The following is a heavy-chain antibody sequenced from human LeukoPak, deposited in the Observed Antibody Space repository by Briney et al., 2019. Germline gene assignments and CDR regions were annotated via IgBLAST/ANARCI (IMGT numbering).Heavy chain of an antibody. J-gene: IGHJ6*02. CDR1: GYSFTSYW. V-gene: IGHV5-51*01. CDR2: IYPGDSDT. D-gene: IGHD2-2*01. CDR3: ARRYCSSTSCLRGMDV. Sequence: GESLKISCQGSGYSFTSYWIGWVRQMPGKGLEWMGIIYPGDSDTRYSPSFQGQVTISADKSISTAYLQWSSLKASDTAMYYCARRYCSSTSCLRGMDVWGRGTTVTVSS.